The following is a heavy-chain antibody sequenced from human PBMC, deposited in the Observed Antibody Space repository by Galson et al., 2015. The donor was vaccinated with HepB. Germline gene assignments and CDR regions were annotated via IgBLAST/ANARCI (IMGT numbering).Heavy chain of an antibody. Sequence: SVKVSCKASGYNFAHFGISWVRQAPGQGLEWMGWISPYNDNTNFAQKFQGRVTVTTDTSTSTAYMELRSLRSDDTALYYCAADGNYDSSAYSYAREWFDPWGQGTLVTVSS. CDR1: GYNFAHFG. CDR3: AADGNYDSSAYSYAREWFDP. V-gene: IGHV1-18*01. CDR2: ISPYNDNT. J-gene: IGHJ5*02. D-gene: IGHD3-22*01.